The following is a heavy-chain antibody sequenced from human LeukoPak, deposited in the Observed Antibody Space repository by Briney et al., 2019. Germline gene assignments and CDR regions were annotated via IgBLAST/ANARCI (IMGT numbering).Heavy chain of an antibody. V-gene: IGHV4-39*07. J-gene: IGHJ1*01. D-gene: IGHD6-19*01. CDR1: GVSISSGGYY. CDR3: ATNGWYCLDH. Sequence: SETLSLTCAVSGVSISSGGYYLGCIRPPPGKGLEWIGTIDYTGSTYYNPSLKSRVTISKDTAKNQFSLKLSSVTAADTAVYYCATNGWYCLDHWGQGALVTVSS. CDR2: IDYTGST.